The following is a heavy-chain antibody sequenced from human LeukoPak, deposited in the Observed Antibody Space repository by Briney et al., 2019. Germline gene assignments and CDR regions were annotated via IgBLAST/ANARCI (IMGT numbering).Heavy chain of an antibody. CDR3: ARRSGSAGDVGY. CDR1: GGTFSSYA. D-gene: IGHD3-10*01. CDR2: IIPIFGTA. J-gene: IGHJ4*02. V-gene: IGHV1-69*05. Sequence: ASVKVSCKASGGTFSSYAISWVRQAPGQGLEWMGGIIPIFGTANYAQKFQGRVTITTDESTSTAYMELRSLTSDDTAVYYCARRSGSAGDVGYWGQGTLVTVSS.